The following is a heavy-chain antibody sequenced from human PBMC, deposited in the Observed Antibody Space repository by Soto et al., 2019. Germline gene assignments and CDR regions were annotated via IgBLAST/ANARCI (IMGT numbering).Heavy chain of an antibody. D-gene: IGHD2-2*01. V-gene: IGHV5-10-1*01. Sequence: GESLKISCEGSGYSFKTHWITWVRQMPGKGLEWVGRIDPSDSYISYSPSFQGHVTISADKSISTAYLQWSSLEASDTAMYYCARPTYCSSTHCSPFDYWGQGTLVTVSS. CDR1: GYSFKTHW. J-gene: IGHJ4*02. CDR2: IDPSDSYI. CDR3: ARPTYCSSTHCSPFDY.